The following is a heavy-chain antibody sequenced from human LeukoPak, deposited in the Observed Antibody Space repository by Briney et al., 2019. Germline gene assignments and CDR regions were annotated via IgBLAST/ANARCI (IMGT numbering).Heavy chain of an antibody. V-gene: IGHV3-30*03. CDR2: ISYDGSDK. CDR3: VGVGGYDSSGFLDY. D-gene: IGHD3-22*01. Sequence: GGSLRLSCAASGFTFSNDGMHWVRQAPGRGLEWVALISYDGSDKHYADSVKGRFTVSRDNSKNTLYLQMNSLSRDDTAVYYCVGVGGYDSSGFLDYWGQGTRVTVSS. J-gene: IGHJ4*02. CDR1: GFTFSNDG.